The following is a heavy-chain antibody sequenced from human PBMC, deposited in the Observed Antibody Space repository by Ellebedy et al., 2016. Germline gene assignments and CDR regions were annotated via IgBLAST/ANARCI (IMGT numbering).Heavy chain of an antibody. D-gene: IGHD6-19*01. J-gene: IGHJ4*02. CDR1: GGSISSSNW. CDR3: ARTGAVALDYYFDY. Sequence: SETLSLTCAVSGGSISSSNWWSWVRQPPGKGLEWIGEIYHSGSTNYNPSLKSRVTMSVDKSKNQFSLKLSSVTAADTAVYYCARTGAVALDYYFDYWGQGTLVTVSS. CDR2: IYHSGST. V-gene: IGHV4-4*02.